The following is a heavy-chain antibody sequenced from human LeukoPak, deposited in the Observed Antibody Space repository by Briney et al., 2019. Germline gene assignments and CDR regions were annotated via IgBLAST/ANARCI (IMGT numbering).Heavy chain of an antibody. D-gene: IGHD4-11*01. J-gene: IGHJ6*02. Sequence: GGSLRLSCAASGFTFSRYWMTWVRQAPGKGLEWVANIKQDGSEKNYVDSVKGRFTISRDNAKNSLYLQVSGLRAEDTAVYYCARVAYSDEGMDVWGQGTTVTVSS. V-gene: IGHV3-7*05. CDR1: GFTFSRYW. CDR3: ARVAYSDEGMDV. CDR2: IKQDGSEK.